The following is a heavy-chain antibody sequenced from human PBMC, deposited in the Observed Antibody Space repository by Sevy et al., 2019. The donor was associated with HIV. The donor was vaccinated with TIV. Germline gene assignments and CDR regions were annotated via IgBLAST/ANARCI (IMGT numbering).Heavy chain of an antibody. Sequence: SETLSLTCTVSGGSISSYYWSWIRQPPGKGLEWIGYIYYSGSTNYNPSLKSRVTISVDTSKNQFSLKLSSVTAADTAVYYCARVFWKGASDYMDVWGKGTTVTVSS. CDR3: ARVFWKGASDYMDV. CDR2: IYYSGST. CDR1: GGSISSYY. D-gene: IGHD1-1*01. V-gene: IGHV4-59*01. J-gene: IGHJ6*03.